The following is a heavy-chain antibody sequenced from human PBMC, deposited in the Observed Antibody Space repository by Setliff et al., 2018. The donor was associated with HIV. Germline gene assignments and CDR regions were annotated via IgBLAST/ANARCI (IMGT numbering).Heavy chain of an antibody. V-gene: IGHV4-4*08. CDR2: IYTSGST. D-gene: IGHD3-10*01. CDR3: ALGMVRGARYYYYYYMDV. Sequence: SETLSLTCSVSGVSISNYYWSWIRQPPGKGLEWIGYIYTSGSTNYNPSLKSRVTISADTSEHQFSLKLRSVTAADTAVYYCALGMVRGARYYYYYYMDVWGKGTTVTVSS. CDR1: GVSISNYY. J-gene: IGHJ6*03.